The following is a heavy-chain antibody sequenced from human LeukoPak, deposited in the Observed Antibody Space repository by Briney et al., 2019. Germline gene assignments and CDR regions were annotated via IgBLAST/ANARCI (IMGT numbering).Heavy chain of an antibody. J-gene: IGHJ6*03. CDR2: ISRSGGST. CDR1: GFTFSSYA. Sequence: GGSLRLSCAASGFTFSSYAMSWVRQAPGKGLEWCSAISRSGGSTYSADSVKGRFTISRDNSKNTLYLQMNSLRAEDTAVYYCAKGLSGSYHTYYYYMDVWGKGTTVTVSS. CDR3: AKGLSGSYHTYYYYMDV. V-gene: IGHV3-23*01. D-gene: IGHD1-26*01.